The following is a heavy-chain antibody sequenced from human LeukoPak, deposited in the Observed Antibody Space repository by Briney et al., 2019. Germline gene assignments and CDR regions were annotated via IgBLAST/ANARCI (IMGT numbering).Heavy chain of an antibody. Sequence: GGSLRLSCAASGFTIAKKYMNWVRQAPGKGLDWVSLIYSAGGTSYADSVKGRFTISKDNSKNTLYLQMNSLRAEDTAVYYCAGLLLEYYFDYWGQGTLVTVSS. J-gene: IGHJ4*02. CDR1: GFTIAKKY. CDR2: IYSAGGT. CDR3: AGLLLEYYFDY. V-gene: IGHV3-53*01. D-gene: IGHD3-22*01.